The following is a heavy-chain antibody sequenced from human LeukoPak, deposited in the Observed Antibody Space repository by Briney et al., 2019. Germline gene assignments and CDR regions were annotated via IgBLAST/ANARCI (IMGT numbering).Heavy chain of an antibody. Sequence: SETLSLTCTVSGGSISSSSYYWGWIRQPPGKGLEWIGSIYYSGSTYYNPSLKSRVTISVDTSKNQFSLHLRSVTAADTAVYYCARNPASGYGIPFAFDIWGQGTMVTVSS. CDR3: ARNPASGYGIPFAFDI. CDR1: GGSISSSSYY. D-gene: IGHD5-12*01. J-gene: IGHJ3*02. V-gene: IGHV4-39*07. CDR2: IYYSGST.